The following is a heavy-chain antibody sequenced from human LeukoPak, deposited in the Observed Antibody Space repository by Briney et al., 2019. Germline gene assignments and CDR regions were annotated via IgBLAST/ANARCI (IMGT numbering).Heavy chain of an antibody. CDR3: AKDQSSSWLRFFFDY. V-gene: IGHV3-30*18. Sequence: PGGSLRLSCAASGFTFSSYGMHWVRQAPGKGLEWVAVISYDGSNKYYADSVKGRFTISRDNSKNTLYLQMNSLRAEDTAVYYCAKDQSSSWLRFFFDYWGQGTLVTASS. CDR1: GFTFSSYG. J-gene: IGHJ4*02. D-gene: IGHD6-13*01. CDR2: ISYDGSNK.